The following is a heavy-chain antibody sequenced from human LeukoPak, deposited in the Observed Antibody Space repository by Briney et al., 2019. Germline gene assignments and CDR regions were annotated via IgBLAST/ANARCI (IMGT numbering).Heavy chain of an antibody. V-gene: IGHV3-23*01. J-gene: IGHJ3*02. CDR3: AKDCSSSSWAFDI. Sequence: PGGSLRLSCAASGFTFSSYAMSWVRQAPGKWRGWVSAISGSGGSTYYADSVKGRLNISRDNSKNTLYLQMNSLRAEETAVYYCAKDCSSSSWAFDIWGQGTMVTVSS. D-gene: IGHD6-13*01. CDR1: GFTFSSYA. CDR2: ISGSGGST.